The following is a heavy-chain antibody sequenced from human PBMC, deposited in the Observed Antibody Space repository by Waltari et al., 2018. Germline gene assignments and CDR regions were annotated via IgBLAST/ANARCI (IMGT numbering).Heavy chain of an antibody. J-gene: IGHJ3*02. D-gene: IGHD3-22*01. CDR3: ASVPRRYYDNSGYRYDAFDM. V-gene: IGHV5-51*01. CDR2: IYPGDSDT. Sequence: EVQLVQSGAEVKKPGESLKISCQGSGYTFTNYWIGWVRQVPGKGLEWMGHIYPGDSDTRYSPSFQGQFTISADKSISTAYLKWRTLKASDSAMYYGASVPRRYYDNSGYRYDAFDMWGQGTMVTVSS. CDR1: GYTFTNYW.